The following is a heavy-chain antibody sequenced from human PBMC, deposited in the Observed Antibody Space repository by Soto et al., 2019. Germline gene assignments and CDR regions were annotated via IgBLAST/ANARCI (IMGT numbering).Heavy chain of an antibody. J-gene: IGHJ3*02. Sequence: QLHLVQSGAVVKKPGASVTVSCSASGYPVTAYYMHWVRQAPGRGLEWMGGINPATGAAKYTQTFQGSVTMTSEPAPRKAAMDLSALSSQDPAVFYRAKGGAVGVAGSAAFYMWGKGTLVTVSS. D-gene: IGHD6-19*01. V-gene: IGHV1-2*02. CDR1: GYPVTAYY. CDR3: AKGGAVGVAGSAAFYM. CDR2: INPATGAA.